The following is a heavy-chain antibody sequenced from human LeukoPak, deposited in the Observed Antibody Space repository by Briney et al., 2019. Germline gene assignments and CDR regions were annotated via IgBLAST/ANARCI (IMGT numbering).Heavy chain of an antibody. CDR2: ITDSGGTT. J-gene: IGHJ3*02. V-gene: IGHV3-23*01. Sequence: GGSLRLSCAASGFTVSSNYMTWVRQAPGKGLEWVSTITDSGGTTFYADSVRGRFTISRDNFKDTVYLQMNSLRAEDTAVYYCAKGGRSAFDIWGQGTMVTVSS. CDR3: AKGGRSAFDI. CDR1: GFTVSSNY.